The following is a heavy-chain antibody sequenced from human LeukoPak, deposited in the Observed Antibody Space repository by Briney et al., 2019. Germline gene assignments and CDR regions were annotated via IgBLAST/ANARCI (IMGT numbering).Heavy chain of an antibody. CDR3: ARGSAPARTYHLDC. CDR1: GFTFSNYA. CDR2: ISDPGHPD. Sequence: GGSLRLSCAASGFTFSNYAMLWVRQPRGKGREGVAVISDPGHPDHSAHSVNSPFPFSRHNSTNTLSLQMNSLRGEDTAVYYCARGSAPARTYHLDCWGQGTPVSVSS. D-gene: IGHD6-25*01. J-gene: IGHJ4*02. V-gene: IGHV3-30-3*01.